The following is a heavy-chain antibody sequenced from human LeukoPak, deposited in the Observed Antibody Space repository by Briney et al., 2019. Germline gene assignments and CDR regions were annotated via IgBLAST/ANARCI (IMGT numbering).Heavy chain of an antibody. CDR3: AGSSSWFSIFDY. J-gene: IGHJ4*02. CDR1: GYTFTGYY. CDR2: INPNSGGT. V-gene: IGHV1-2*02. D-gene: IGHD6-13*01. Sequence: ASVKVSCKASGYTFTGYYMHWVRQAPGQGLEWMGWINPNSGGTNYAQKFQGRVTMTRDTSISTAYVELSRLRSDDTAVYYCAGSSSWFSIFDYWGQGTLVTVSS.